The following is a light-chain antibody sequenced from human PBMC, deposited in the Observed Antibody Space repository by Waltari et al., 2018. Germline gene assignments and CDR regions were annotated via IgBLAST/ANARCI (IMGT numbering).Light chain of an antibody. J-gene: IGLJ3*02. V-gene: IGLV2-8*01. CDR2: EVT. CDR1: SSDVGGYNS. CDR3: SSYADSDNLV. Sequence: QSALTQPPSASGSPGQSVTISCTGTSSDVGGYNSFSWYQQHPGKAPKLMIYEVTKRPSGVPDRFSGSKSGNTASLIVSGLQAEDEADYHCSSYADSDNLVFGGGTKLTVL.